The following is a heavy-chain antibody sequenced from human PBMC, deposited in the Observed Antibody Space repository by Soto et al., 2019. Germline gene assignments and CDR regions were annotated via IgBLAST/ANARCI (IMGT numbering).Heavy chain of an antibody. CDR2: IYPGDSDA. J-gene: IGHJ6*02. CDR3: AGASYCSSTSCHPYYYYGMDV. D-gene: IGHD2-2*01. Sequence: PGESLKISCKGSGYSFTSYWIGWVRQMPGEGLEWMGIIYPGDSDARYSPSFQGQVTISADKSISTAYLQWSSLKASDTAMYYCAGASYCSSTSCHPYYYYGMDVWGQGTTVTVSS. CDR1: GYSFTSYW. V-gene: IGHV5-51*01.